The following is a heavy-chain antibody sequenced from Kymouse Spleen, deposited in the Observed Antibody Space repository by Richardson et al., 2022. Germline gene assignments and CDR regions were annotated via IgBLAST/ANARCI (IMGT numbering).Heavy chain of an antibody. CDR2: ISYDGSNK. Sequence: QVQLVESGGGVVQPGRSLRLSCAASGFTFSSYGMHWVRQAPGKGLEWVAVISYDGSNKYYADSVKGRFTISRDNSKNTLYLQMNSLRAEDTAVYYCAKDMVTHDAFDIWGQGTMVTVSS. CDR1: GFTFSSYG. J-gene: IGHJ3*02. D-gene: IGHD2-21*02. CDR3: AKDMVTHDAFDI. V-gene: IGHV3-30*18.